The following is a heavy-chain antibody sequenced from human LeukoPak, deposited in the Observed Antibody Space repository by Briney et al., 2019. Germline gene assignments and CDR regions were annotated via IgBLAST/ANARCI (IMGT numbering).Heavy chain of an antibody. J-gene: IGHJ4*02. D-gene: IGHD2-15*01. Sequence: ASVKVSCKASGYTFTSYAMHWVRQAPGQRLEWMGWINAGNGNTKYSQKFQGRVTITRDTSASTAYMELSSLRSEDTAVYYCARVYCSGGSCYSNPGYWGQGTLVTVSS. CDR2: INAGNGNT. V-gene: IGHV1-3*01. CDR3: ARVYCSGGSCYSNPGY. CDR1: GYTFTSYA.